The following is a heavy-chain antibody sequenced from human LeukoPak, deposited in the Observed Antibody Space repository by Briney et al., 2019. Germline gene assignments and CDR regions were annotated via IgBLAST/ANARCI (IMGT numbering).Heavy chain of an antibody. J-gene: IGHJ4*02. CDR3: ARELSQIVWGGLDY. V-gene: IGHV3-33*05. D-gene: IGHD2-21*01. CDR1: GFIFSHYG. Sequence: QAGGSLRLSCAASGFIFSHYGMHWVRQAPGKGLEWVAVIQNDASTENFADSVKGRFTISRDNSKNTVFLQMNSLRVDDTAVYYCARELSQIVWGGLDYGGQGTLVSVSS. CDR2: IQNDASTE.